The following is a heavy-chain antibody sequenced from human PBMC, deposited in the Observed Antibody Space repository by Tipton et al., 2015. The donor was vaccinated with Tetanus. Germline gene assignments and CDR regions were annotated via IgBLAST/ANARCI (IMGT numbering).Heavy chain of an antibody. CDR2: IYYSGST. Sequence: TLSLTCTVSGGSISSYYWSWIRQPPGKGLEWIGYIYYSGSTNYNPSLKSRVTISVDTSKNQFSLKLSSVTAADTAVYYCARPSSRLWLVSGLDLWGRGTLVTVSS. CDR1: GGSISSYY. J-gene: IGHJ2*01. CDR3: ARPSSRLWLVSGLDL. D-gene: IGHD6-19*01. V-gene: IGHV4-59*01.